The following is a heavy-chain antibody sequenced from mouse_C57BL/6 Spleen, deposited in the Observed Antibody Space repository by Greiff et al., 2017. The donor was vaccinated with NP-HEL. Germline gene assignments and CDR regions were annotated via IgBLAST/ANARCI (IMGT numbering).Heavy chain of an antibody. J-gene: IGHJ3*01. CDR2: IYPGSGST. CDR1: GYTFTSYW. Sequence: QVQLQQSGAELVKPGASVKMSCKASGYTFTSYWITWVKQRPGQGLEWIGDIYPGSGSTNYNEKFKSKATLTVDTSSSTAYMQLSSLTSEDSAVYYCAREGSYDYDVGWFAYWGQGALVTVSA. V-gene: IGHV1-55*01. CDR3: AREGSYDYDVGWFAY. D-gene: IGHD2-4*01.